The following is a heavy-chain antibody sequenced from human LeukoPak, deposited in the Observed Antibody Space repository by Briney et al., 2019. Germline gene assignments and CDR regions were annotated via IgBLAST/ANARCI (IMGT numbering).Heavy chain of an antibody. V-gene: IGHV3-43*02. CDR3: AKAVYDFWSGYYTDY. CDR2: ISGDGGST. J-gene: IGHJ4*02. D-gene: IGHD3-3*01. CDR1: GFTFDDYA. Sequence: GGSLTLSCAASGFTFDDYAMHWVRQAPGKGLEGVSLISGDGGSTYYADSVKGRFTISRDNSKNSLYLQMNSLRTEDTVLYYCAKAVYDFWSGYYTDYWGQGTLVTVSS.